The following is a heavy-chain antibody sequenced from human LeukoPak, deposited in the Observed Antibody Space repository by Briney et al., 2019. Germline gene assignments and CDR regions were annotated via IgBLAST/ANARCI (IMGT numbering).Heavy chain of an antibody. D-gene: IGHD3-22*01. V-gene: IGHV1-69*05. CDR1: GGTFSCYA. CDR2: ITPIFGTA. Sequence: SVKVSCTASGGTFSCYAISWVRQAPGQGLEWMGRITPIFGTANYAQKFQGRVTITTDESTSTAYMELSSLRSEDTAVYYCARSSGDSSGPLSYWGQGTLVTVSS. CDR3: ARSSGDSSGPLSY. J-gene: IGHJ4*02.